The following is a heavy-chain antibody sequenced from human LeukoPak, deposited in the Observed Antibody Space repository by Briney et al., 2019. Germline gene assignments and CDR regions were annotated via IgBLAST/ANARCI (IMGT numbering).Heavy chain of an antibody. J-gene: IGHJ4*02. D-gene: IGHD2-2*01. CDR3: VSRLYQLLLSGADADY. CDR2: IKYDGSMT. Sequence: GGSLRLSCAASGFTFSTYWMHWVRQAPGKGLVWVSRIKYDGSMTTYGDSVKGRFSISRDNAKNSLYLQMNSLRAEDTAVYYCVSRLYQLLLSGADADYWGQGTLVTVSS. CDR1: GFTFSTYW. V-gene: IGHV3-74*01.